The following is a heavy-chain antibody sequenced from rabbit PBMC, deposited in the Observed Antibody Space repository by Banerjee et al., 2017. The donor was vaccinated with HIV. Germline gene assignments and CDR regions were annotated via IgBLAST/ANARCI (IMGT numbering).Heavy chain of an antibody. J-gene: IGHJ4*01. Sequence: QSLEESGGDLVKPGASLTLTCTASGFSFSSRYYMCWVRQAPGKGLEWIACIYAGSSGTIYYASWAKGRCTISKTSSTTVTLQMTSLTAADTSTYFCARGIAGDADYGYVNLWGPGTLVTVS. CDR1: GFSFSSRYY. CDR2: IYAGSSGTI. V-gene: IGHV1S40*01. CDR3: ARGIAGDADYGYVNL. D-gene: IGHD6-1*01.